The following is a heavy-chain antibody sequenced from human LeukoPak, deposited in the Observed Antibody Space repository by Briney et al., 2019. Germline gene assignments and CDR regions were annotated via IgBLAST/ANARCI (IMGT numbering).Heavy chain of an antibody. J-gene: IGHJ4*02. Sequence: GGSLRLSCAASGFTFSSYAMSWVRQAPGKGLEWVANIKQDGSEKYYVDSVKGRFTISRDNAKNSLYLQMNSLRAEDTAVYYCARMRRVDYYDSSGYFDYWGQGTLVTVSS. CDR3: ARMRRVDYYDSSGYFDY. V-gene: IGHV3-7*03. CDR1: GFTFSSYA. CDR2: IKQDGSEK. D-gene: IGHD3-22*01.